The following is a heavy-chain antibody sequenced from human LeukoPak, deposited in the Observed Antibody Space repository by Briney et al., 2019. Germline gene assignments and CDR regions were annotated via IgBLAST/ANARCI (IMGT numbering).Heavy chain of an antibody. CDR3: AITYSSSSGEDY. CDR1: GGSISSYY. D-gene: IGHD6-6*01. J-gene: IGHJ4*02. CDR2: IYYSGST. V-gene: IGHV4-59*12. Sequence: SETLSLTCTVSGGSISSYYWSWIRQPPGKGLEWIGYIYYSGSTNYNPSLKSRVTISVDKSKNQFSLKLSSVTAADTAVYYCAITYSSSSGEDYWGQGTLVTVSS.